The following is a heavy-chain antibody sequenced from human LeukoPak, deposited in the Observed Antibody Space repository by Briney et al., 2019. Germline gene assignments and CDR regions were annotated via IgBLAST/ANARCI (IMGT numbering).Heavy chain of an antibody. CDR2: INPSGGST. CDR1: GYTFTSHY. J-gene: IGHJ4*02. D-gene: IGHD3-10*01. Sequence: ASVKVSCRASGYTFTSHYMHWVRQATGQGLEWMGTINPSGGSTSYAQKFQGRVNMTRDTSTSTVYMEVSSLTSEDSAVYYCARGGSTGIFDYWGQGALVTASP. CDR3: ARGGSTGIFDY. V-gene: IGHV1-46*03.